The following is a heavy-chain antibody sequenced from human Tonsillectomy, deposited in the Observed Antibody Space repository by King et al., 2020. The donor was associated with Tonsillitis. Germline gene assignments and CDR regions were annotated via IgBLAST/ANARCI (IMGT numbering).Heavy chain of an antibody. CDR3: VRDWEQLVYYYYGMDV. J-gene: IGHJ6*02. CDR2: INNSSDTM. D-gene: IGHD6-6*01. Sequence: VQLVESGGGLVHPGGSLRLSCAASGFSFRSYSMNWVRQAPGKGLEWVSYINNSSDTMHYADSVKGRFTISRDNAENSLYLQMNSLRAEDTAVYYCVRDWEQLVYYYYGMDVWGQGTTVTVSS. V-gene: IGHV3-48*01. CDR1: GFSFRSYS.